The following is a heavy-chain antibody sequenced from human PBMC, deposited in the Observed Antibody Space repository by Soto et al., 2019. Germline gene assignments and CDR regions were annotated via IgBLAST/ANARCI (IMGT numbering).Heavy chain of an antibody. J-gene: IGHJ6*02. D-gene: IGHD6-19*01. Sequence: QVALVESGGGVVRPGRSLRLSCGSSGFSFSKYGMHWVRQAPGEGLEWLSLIAYDGSEKWYAESVKGRFTISRDNSKNTLYRHMNSLSGAETSVYLCANGYEVRPPVASACDSNYLYVVDVWDRGTTVTVSS. CDR3: ANGYEVRPPVASACDSNYLYVVDV. V-gene: IGHV3-30*18. CDR1: GFSFSKYG. CDR2: IAYDGSEK.